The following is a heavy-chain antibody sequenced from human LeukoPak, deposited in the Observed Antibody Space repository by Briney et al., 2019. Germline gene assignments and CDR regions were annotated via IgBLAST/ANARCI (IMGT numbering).Heavy chain of an antibody. CDR3: VRDSSLIV. CDR1: GFTLSSHW. Sequence: AGGSLRLSCAASGFTLSSHWMEWARQAPGKGLECVSRISPDGTYTHHADSVKGRFTISRDNAQNTLYLQMNILRAEDTALYYCVRDSSLIVWGQGTLVTVSS. J-gene: IGHJ4*02. CDR2: ISPDGTYT. V-gene: IGHV3-74*01. D-gene: IGHD2-21*01.